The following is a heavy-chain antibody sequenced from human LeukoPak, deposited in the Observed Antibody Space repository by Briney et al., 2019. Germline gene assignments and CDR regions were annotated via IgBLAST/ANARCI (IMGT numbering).Heavy chain of an antibody. J-gene: IGHJ6*03. CDR2: IYYTGST. V-gene: IGHV4-39*07. Sequence: SETLSLTCTVSGGSICSSPYYWAWLRQPPGKGLEWIGSIYYTGSTYYNPSLKSRVTISVGTSKNQFSLRLSSVTAADTAVYYCARDAYYYDSSGYRWSYYYYYMDVWGKGTTVTISS. CDR1: GGSICSSPYY. CDR3: ARDAYYYDSSGYRWSYYYYYMDV. D-gene: IGHD3-22*01.